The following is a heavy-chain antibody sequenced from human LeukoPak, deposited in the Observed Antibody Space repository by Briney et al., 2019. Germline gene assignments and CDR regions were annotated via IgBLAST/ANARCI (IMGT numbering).Heavy chain of an antibody. CDR1: GGTFSSYA. CDR3: AGNYDYVWGRLD. D-gene: IGHD3-16*01. Sequence: ASVKVSCKAPGGTFSSYAISWVRQAPGQGLEWMGMIIPIFGTANYAQKFQGRVTITTDESTSTAYMELSSLRSEDTAVYYCAGNYDYVWGRLDWGQGTLVTVSS. J-gene: IGHJ4*02. V-gene: IGHV1-69*05. CDR2: IIPIFGTA.